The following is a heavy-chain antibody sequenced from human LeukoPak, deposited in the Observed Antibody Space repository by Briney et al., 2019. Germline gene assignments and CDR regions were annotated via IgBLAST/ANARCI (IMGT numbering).Heavy chain of an antibody. CDR2: GKPDSGDT. V-gene: IGHV1-2*02. Sequence: ASVKVSCKASGYTFTDYYIQWLRQAPGQGPELMGWGKPDSGDTYYAQKLQGRFTMTRDTSISTAFMELSMLTSADTAVYYCAKHLWFGDTGYFDSWGQGTLVVVSS. J-gene: IGHJ4*02. D-gene: IGHD3-10*01. CDR1: GYTFTDYY. CDR3: AKHLWFGDTGYFDS.